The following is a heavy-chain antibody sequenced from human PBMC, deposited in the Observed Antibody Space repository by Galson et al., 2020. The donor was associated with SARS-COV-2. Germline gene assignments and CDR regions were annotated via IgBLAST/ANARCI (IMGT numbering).Heavy chain of an antibody. CDR3: AGVDNSGWYTY. J-gene: IGHJ4*02. V-gene: IGHV3-33*01. CDR2: IWYDGSNK. CDR1: GFTFSSYG. D-gene: IGHD6-19*01. Sequence: GGSLRLSCAASGFTFSSYGMHWVRQAPGKGLEWVAVIWYDGSNKYYADSVKGRFTISRDNSKNTLYLQMNRLRAEDTAVYYCAGVDNSGWYTYWGQGTLVTVSS.